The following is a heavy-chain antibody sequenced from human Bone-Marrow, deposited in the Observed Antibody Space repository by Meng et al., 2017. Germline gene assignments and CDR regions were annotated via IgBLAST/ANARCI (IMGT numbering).Heavy chain of an antibody. J-gene: IGHJ4*02. CDR2: INHSGSS. D-gene: IGHD5-18*01. V-gene: IGHV4-34*01. CDR3: ARGSWLQLWLQDY. Sequence: QGQLQHWGAGLLKPSGSLSLACAVSVGSFIGYYWTWIRQPPGKGLEWIGEINHSGSSNYNPSLKSRVTLSADTPERQFSLKLSSVTAADTAVYYCARGSWLQLWLQDYWGQGTLVTVSS. CDR1: VGSFIGYY.